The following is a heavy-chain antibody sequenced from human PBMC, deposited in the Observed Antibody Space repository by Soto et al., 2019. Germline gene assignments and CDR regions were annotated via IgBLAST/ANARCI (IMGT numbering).Heavy chain of an antibody. J-gene: IGHJ6*02. D-gene: IGHD1-1*01. CDR3: VKDRNWNYAYGMDV. V-gene: IGHV3-64D*06. Sequence: PGGSLRLSCSASGFTFSRYAMHWVRQAPGKGLEYVSAISSNGGSTYYADSVKGRFNISRDNSKSTLYLQMSSRRAEDTAVYYCVKDRNWNYAYGMDVWGQGTTVTVSS. CDR1: GFTFSRYA. CDR2: ISSNGGST.